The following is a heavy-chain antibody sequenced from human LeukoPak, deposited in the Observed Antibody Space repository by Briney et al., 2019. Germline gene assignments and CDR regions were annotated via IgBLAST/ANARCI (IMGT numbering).Heavy chain of an antibody. J-gene: IGHJ4*02. CDR1: GGTFSSYA. V-gene: IGHV1-69*04. Sequence: SVKVSCKASGGTFSSYAISRVRQAPGQGLEWMGRIIPILGIANYAQKFQGRVTITADKSTSTAYMELSSLRSEDTAVYYCARGFTIFGGGFDYWGQGTLVTVSS. D-gene: IGHD3-3*01. CDR2: IIPILGIA. CDR3: ARGFTIFGGGFDY.